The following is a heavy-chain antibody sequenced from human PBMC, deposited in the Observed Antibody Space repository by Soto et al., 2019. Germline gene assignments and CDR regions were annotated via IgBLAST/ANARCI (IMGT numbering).Heavy chain of an antibody. D-gene: IGHD6-19*01. V-gene: IGHV4-39*01. Sequence: TETLALTCAVSGGPITSRTDSWGWIRQPPGKTLEWIGTIYYHGNTYSNPSLKSRVTISVDTSNNQLSLKLRSVTAADTAVYYCARHDGFSSGWIFDYWGHGTLVTV. J-gene: IGHJ4*01. CDR2: IYYHGNT. CDR3: ARHDGFSSGWIFDY. CDR1: GGPITSRTDS.